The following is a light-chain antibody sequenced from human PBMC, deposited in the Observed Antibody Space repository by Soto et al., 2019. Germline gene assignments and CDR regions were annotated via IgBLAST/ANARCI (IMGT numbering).Light chain of an antibody. V-gene: IGKV3-15*01. CDR3: QQYNNWPSMT. CDR1: ESVSNN. CDR2: AAS. J-gene: IGKJ5*01. Sequence: EIVLTQSPGTLSLSPGERATLSCRASESVSNNLAWYQQKPGQAPRLLFYAASTRATGVPARFSGSGSGTDFTLSISTLQSEDFAVYYCQQYNNWPSMTFGQGTRLEIK.